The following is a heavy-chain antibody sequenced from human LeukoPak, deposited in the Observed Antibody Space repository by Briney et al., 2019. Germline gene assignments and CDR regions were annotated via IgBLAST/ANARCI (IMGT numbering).Heavy chain of an antibody. Sequence: GGSLRLSCAASGFTFDDYAMHWVRQAPGKGLEWVSLISGDGSSTYYADSVKGRFTISRDNSRNSLYLQMNSLRTEDTALYYCAKTPYYDILTGLSTYFDYWGQGTLVTVSS. V-gene: IGHV3-43*02. CDR3: AKTPYYDILTGLSTYFDY. CDR1: GFTFDDYA. CDR2: ISGDGSST. J-gene: IGHJ4*02. D-gene: IGHD3-9*01.